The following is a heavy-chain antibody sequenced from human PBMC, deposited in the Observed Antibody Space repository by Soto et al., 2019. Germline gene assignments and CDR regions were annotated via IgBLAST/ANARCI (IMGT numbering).Heavy chain of an antibody. J-gene: IGHJ6*02. CDR1: GFTFSSYG. Sequence: QVQLVESGGCVVQPGRSLRLSCAASGFTFSSYGMHWVRQAPGKGLEWVAVISYDGSNKYYADSVKGRFTISRDNSKNTLYLQMNSLRAEDTAVYYCAKEVWSGPMDVWGQGTTVTVSS. CDR2: ISYDGSNK. D-gene: IGHD3-3*01. CDR3: AKEVWSGPMDV. V-gene: IGHV3-30*18.